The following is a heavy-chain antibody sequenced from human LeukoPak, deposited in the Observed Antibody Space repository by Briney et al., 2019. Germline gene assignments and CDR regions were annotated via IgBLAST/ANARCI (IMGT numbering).Heavy chain of an antibody. CDR2: IRYDGSNK. V-gene: IGHV3-30*02. J-gene: IGHJ4*02. CDR3: AKEQLLWFGESLDY. CDR1: GFTFSSYG. Sequence: GGSLRLSCAASGFTFSSYGMHWVRQAPGKGLKWVAFIRYDGSNKYYADSVKGRFTISRDNSKNTLYLQMNSLRAEDTAVYYCAKEQLLWFGESLDYWGQGTLVTVSS. D-gene: IGHD3-10*01.